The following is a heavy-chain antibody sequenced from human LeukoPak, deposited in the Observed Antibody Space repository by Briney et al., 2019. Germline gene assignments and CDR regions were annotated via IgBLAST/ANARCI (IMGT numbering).Heavy chain of an antibody. D-gene: IGHD5-12*01. Sequence: PSETLSLTCTVSGGSISSYYWSWIRQPPGKGLEWIGYIYYSGSTNYNPSLKSRVTISVDTSKNQFSLKLSSVTAADTAVYYCARAPRADVDIVATRLTYYYYYGMDVWGQGTTVTVSS. J-gene: IGHJ6*02. CDR3: ARAPRADVDIVATRLTYYYYYGMDV. V-gene: IGHV4-59*01. CDR2: IYYSGST. CDR1: GGSISSYY.